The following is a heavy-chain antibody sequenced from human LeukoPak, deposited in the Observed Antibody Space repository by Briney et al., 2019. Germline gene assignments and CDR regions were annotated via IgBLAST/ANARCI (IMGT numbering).Heavy chain of an antibody. CDR3: ARDFKPLGYCGGDCFPTCFDP. D-gene: IGHD2-21*01. CDR2: INPDSGVT. V-gene: IGHV1-2*02. CDR1: GYTFTGYY. J-gene: IGHJ5*02. Sequence: ASVKVSCKSSGYTFTGYYLHWVRQAPGQGLEWMGWINPDSGVTNYTQKFRGRVTMTRNTSIDTAYMKLNSLTSDDTAVYYCARDFKPLGYCGGDCFPTCFDPWGQGTLVTVAS.